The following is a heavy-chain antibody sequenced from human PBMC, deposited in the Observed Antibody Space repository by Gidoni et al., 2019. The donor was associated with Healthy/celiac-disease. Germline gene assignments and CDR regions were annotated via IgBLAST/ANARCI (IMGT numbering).Heavy chain of an antibody. CDR2: INPSGGST. D-gene: IGHD1-1*01. CDR1: GYTFTSYY. V-gene: IGHV1-46*03. J-gene: IGHJ4*02. CDR3: ARRKLSYFDY. Sequence: QVQLVQSGAAVKKPGASVKVSCQASGYTFTSYYMHWVRQAPGQGRELMGRINPSGGSTSYATKFQGRVTMTRDTSTSTVYMELSSLRSEDTAVYYCARRKLSYFDYWGQGTLVTVSS.